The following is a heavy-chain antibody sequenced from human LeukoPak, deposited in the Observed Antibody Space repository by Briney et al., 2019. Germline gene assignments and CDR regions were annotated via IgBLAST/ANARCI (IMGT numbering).Heavy chain of an antibody. CDR3: AKGSSGSRPYYFDY. CDR1: GFTFSNYV. V-gene: IGHV3-23*01. CDR2: ISDTGGST. J-gene: IGHJ4*02. D-gene: IGHD3-10*01. Sequence: GGSLRLSCAASGFTFSNYVMSWVRQAPGWGLEWVSAISDTGGSTYYAGSVKGRFTISSDNSKNTLSLQMNSLRVEDTAVYYCAKGSSGSRPYYFDYWGQGSLVTVSS.